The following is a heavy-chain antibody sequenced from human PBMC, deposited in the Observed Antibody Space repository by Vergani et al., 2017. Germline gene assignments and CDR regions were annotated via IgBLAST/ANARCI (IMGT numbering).Heavy chain of an antibody. V-gene: IGHV3-30*03. D-gene: IGHD2-21*01. CDR2: ISYDGSNK. J-gene: IGHJ4*02. CDR1: GFTFSSYG. CDR3: ASVYCGGDCHYDY. Sequence: QVQLVESGGGVVQPGRSLRLSCAASGFTFSSYGMHWVRQAPGKGLEWVAVISYDGSNKYYADSVKGRFTISRDNSKNTLYLQMNSLRAEDTAVYYCASVYCGGDCHYDYWGQGTLVTVSS.